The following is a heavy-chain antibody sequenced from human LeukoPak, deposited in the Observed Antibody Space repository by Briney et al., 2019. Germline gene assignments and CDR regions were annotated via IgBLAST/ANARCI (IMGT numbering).Heavy chain of an antibody. V-gene: IGHV3-23*01. CDR2: ISGSGVDT. CDR1: GFTFSSYS. CDR3: ASGTYRLGDY. J-gene: IGHJ4*02. D-gene: IGHD3-10*01. Sequence: PGGSLRLSCAASGFTFSSYSMNWVRQAPGKGLEWVAGISGSGVDTHYAGSVNGRFRISRDNSANTLYLQMNSLREEDTVLYYCASGTYRLGDYWGQGTQVAVSP.